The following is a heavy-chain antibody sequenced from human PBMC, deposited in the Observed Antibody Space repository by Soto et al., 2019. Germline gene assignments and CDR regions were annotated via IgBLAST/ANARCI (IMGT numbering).Heavy chain of an antibody. J-gene: IGHJ3*01. D-gene: IGHD3-10*01. CDR3: ARGAYGGAVDF. Sequence: PSETLSLTCTVSGGSMRSYFWYWIRQPPGKGLEWIAYIYYSGSANYNPSLESRVTISIDTSKNQFSLKLNSVTAADTAVYYCARGAYGGAVDFWGQGTMVTVS. CDR2: IYYSGSA. V-gene: IGHV4-59*01. CDR1: GGSMRSYF.